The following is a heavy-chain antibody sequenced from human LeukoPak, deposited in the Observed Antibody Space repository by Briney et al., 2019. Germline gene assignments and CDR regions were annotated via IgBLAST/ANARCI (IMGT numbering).Heavy chain of an antibody. CDR2: IYPGDSDT. CDR1: GYSFTSYW. Sequence: GESLKISCKGSGYSFTSYWIGWVRQMPGKGLEWMGIIYPGDSDTRYSPSFQGQVTISADKAISTAYRQSSSRKASDSAMYYCARHGQYYDFWSGYYWFDPWGQGSLVTVSS. D-gene: IGHD3-3*01. J-gene: IGHJ5*02. CDR3: ARHGQYYDFWSGYYWFDP. V-gene: IGHV5-51*01.